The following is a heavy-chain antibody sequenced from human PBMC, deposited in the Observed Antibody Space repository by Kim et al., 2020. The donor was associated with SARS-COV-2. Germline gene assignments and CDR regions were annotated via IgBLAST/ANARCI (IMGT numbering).Heavy chain of an antibody. CDR2: IRSKAYGGTT. D-gene: IGHD3-3*01. V-gene: IGHV3-49*03. CDR3: TTFHYDFWSGYFGDY. J-gene: IGHJ4*02. Sequence: GGSLRLSCTASGFTFGDYAMSWFRQAPGKGLEWVGFIRSKAYGGTTAYAASVKGRFTISRDDSKSIAYLQMNSLKTEDTAVYYCTTFHYDFWSGYFGDYWGQGTLVTVSS. CDR1: GFTFGDYA.